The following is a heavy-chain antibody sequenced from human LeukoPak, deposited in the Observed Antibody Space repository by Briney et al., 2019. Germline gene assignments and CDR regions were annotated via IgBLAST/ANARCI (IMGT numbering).Heavy chain of an antibody. D-gene: IGHD6-13*01. V-gene: IGHV1-69*13. J-gene: IGHJ4*02. CDR2: IIPIFGTA. CDR1: GGTFSSYA. CDR3: ARGKQQLIDYFDY. Sequence: ASVKVSCKASGGTFSSYAISWVRQAPGQGLEWMGGIIPIFGTANYAQKFQGRVTITADESTSTAYMVLSSLRSEDTAVYYCARGKQQLIDYFDYWGQGTLVTVSS.